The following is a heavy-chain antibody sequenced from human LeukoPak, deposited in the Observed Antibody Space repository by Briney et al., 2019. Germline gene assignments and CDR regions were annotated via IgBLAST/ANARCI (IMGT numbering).Heavy chain of an antibody. D-gene: IGHD3-22*01. CDR3: AKDRYYYDSSGTFDY. V-gene: IGHV3-23*01. J-gene: IGHJ4*02. CDR1: GFTFSSYA. Sequence: GGSLRLSCAASGFTFSSYAVSWVRQAPGKGLEWVSAISGSGGSTYYADSVKGRFTISRDNSKSTLYLQMNSLRAEDTAVYYCAKDRYYYDSSGTFDYWGQGTLVTVSS. CDR2: ISGSGGST.